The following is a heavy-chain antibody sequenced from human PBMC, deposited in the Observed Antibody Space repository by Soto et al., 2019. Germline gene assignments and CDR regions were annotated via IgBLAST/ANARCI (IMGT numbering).Heavy chain of an antibody. CDR2: INSDGSST. J-gene: IGHJ5*02. D-gene: IGHD1-7*01. CDR1: GFTFSSYW. V-gene: IGHV3-74*01. CDR3: ARALGTTRKYNWFDP. Sequence: EVQLVESGGGLVQPGGSLRLSCAASGFTFSSYWMHWVRQAPGKGLVWVSRINSDGSSTSYADSVKGRFTISRDNAKNTLYLQMNSLRAEDTAVYYCARALGTTRKYNWFDPWGQGTLVTVSS.